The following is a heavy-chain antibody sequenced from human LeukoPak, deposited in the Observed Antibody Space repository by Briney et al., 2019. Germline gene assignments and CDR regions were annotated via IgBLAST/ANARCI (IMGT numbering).Heavy chain of an antibody. J-gene: IGHJ5*02. V-gene: IGHV1-69*05. CDR2: IIPIFGTA. Sequence: GASVKVSCKASGGTFSSYAISWVRQAPGQGLEWMGGIIPIFGTANYAQKFQGRVTITTDESTSTAYMELSSLRSEDTAVYYCARGGSLTGGINWFDPWGQGTLVTVSS. CDR3: ARGGSLTGGINWFDP. CDR1: GGTFSSYA. D-gene: IGHD3-16*01.